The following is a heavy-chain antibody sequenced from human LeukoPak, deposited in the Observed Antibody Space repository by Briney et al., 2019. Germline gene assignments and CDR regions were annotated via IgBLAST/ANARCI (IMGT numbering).Heavy chain of an antibody. CDR3: ARGTLRFLEWSRRPHYFDY. D-gene: IGHD3-3*01. V-gene: IGHV4-39*07. CDR2: INHSGST. J-gene: IGHJ4*02. Sequence: SETLSLTCTVSGGSISSSSYSWGWIRQPPGKGLEWIGEINHSGSTNYNPSLKSRVTISVDTSKNQFSLKLSSVTAADTAVYYCARGTLRFLEWSRRPHYFDYWGQGTLVTVSS. CDR1: GGSISSSSYS.